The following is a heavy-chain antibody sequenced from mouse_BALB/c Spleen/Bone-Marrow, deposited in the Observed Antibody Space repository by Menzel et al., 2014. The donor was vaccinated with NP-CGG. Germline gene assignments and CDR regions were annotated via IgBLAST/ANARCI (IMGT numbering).Heavy chain of an antibody. V-gene: IGHV1-7*01. CDR3: AGGRFAY. CDR1: GYTFTNYW. CDR2: IYPSTGYT. Sequence: VQGAESGAELAKPGASVQMSCKASGYTFTNYWMYWVKQRPGQGLEWIGYIYPSTGYTEYNQKFKDKATLTSDKSSSTAYMQLSSLTSEDSAVYYCAGGRFAYWGQGTLVTVSA. D-gene: IGHD1-1*02. J-gene: IGHJ3*01.